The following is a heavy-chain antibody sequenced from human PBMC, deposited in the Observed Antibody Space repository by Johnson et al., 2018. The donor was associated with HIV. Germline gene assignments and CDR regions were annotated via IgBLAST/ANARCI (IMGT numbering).Heavy chain of an antibody. CDR3: ARANSYGDYRAKAFDI. J-gene: IGHJ3*02. CDR1: GFTFDDYG. V-gene: IGHV3-20*04. CDR2: INWNGGST. D-gene: IGHD4-17*01. Sequence: VQLVESGGGVVRPGGSLRLSCAASGFTFDDYGMSWVRQAPGKGLEWVSGINWNGGSTGYADSVKGRFTISRDNAKNSMYLQMNSLRAEDTALYYCARANSYGDYRAKAFDIWGQGTMVTVSS.